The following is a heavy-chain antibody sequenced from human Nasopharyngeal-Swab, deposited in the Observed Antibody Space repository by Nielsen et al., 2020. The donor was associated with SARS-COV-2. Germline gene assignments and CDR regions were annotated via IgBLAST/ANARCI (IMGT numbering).Heavy chain of an antibody. CDR3: TRGRQVAL. Sequence: SETLSLTCTVSGGSISSFYWGWVRQPPGKGLEWIGFIYSSGNTNYNPSLKSRVTISVDTSKNQFSLKLSSVTTADTAVYYCTRGRQVALWGRGTLVTVSS. CDR1: GGSISSFY. J-gene: IGHJ4*02. V-gene: IGHV4-59*01. CDR2: IYSSGNT. D-gene: IGHD2-15*01.